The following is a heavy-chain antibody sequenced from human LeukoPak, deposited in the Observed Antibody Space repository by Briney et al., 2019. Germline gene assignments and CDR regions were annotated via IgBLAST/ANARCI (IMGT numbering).Heavy chain of an antibody. CDR1: GFTFSSYG. D-gene: IGHD1-26*01. Sequence: PGGSLRLSCAASGFTFSSYGMHWVRQAPGKGLEWVAFIRYDGSNKYYADSVKGRFTISRDNSKNTLYLQMNSLRAEDTAVYYCARVQSGTYVHDYWGQGTLVTVSS. CDR2: IRYDGSNK. J-gene: IGHJ4*02. CDR3: ARVQSGTYVHDY. V-gene: IGHV3-30*02.